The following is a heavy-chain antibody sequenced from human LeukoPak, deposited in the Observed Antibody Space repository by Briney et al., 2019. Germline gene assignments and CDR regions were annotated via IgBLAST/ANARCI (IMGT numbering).Heavy chain of an antibody. D-gene: IGHD3-22*01. CDR1: GFTVSSNY. CDR3: ARGLYYYDSSGYYGDTFDI. Sequence: GGSLRLSCAASGFTVSSNYMSWVRQAPGKGLEWVSVIYSGGSTYYADSVKGRFTISRDNSKNTLYLQMNSLRAEDTAVYYCARGLYYYDSSGYYGDTFDIWGQGTMVIVSS. CDR2: IYSGGST. J-gene: IGHJ3*02. V-gene: IGHV3-66*01.